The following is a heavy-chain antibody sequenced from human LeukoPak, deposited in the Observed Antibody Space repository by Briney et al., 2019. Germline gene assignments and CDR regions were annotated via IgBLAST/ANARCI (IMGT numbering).Heavy chain of an antibody. CDR1: GGSISSRSYY. D-gene: IGHD3-10*01. V-gene: IGHV4-39*01. CDR3: ARHPILYYYGSGSYHTRFDY. J-gene: IGHJ4*02. CDR2: IYYSGST. Sequence: SETLSLTCTVSGGSISSRSYYWDWIRQPPGKGLEWIGTIYYSGSTYYNTSLKSRVTISVDTSKNQFSLKLSSVTAADTAVYYCARHPILYYYGSGSYHTRFDYWGQGTLVTVSS.